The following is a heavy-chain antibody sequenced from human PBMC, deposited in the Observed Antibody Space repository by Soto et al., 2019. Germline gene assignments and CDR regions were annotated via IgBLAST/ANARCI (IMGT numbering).Heavy chain of an antibody. V-gene: IGHV3-30*18. CDR1: GFTFSSYG. CDR3: AKRARPLEWLLYHYYYGMDV. D-gene: IGHD3-3*01. J-gene: IGHJ6*02. Sequence: GGSLRLSCAASGFTFSSYGMHWVRQAPGKGLEWVAVISYDGSNKYYADSVKGRFTISRDNSKNTLYLQMNSLRAEDTAVYYCAKRARPLEWLLYHYYYGMDVWGQGTTVTVSS. CDR2: ISYDGSNK.